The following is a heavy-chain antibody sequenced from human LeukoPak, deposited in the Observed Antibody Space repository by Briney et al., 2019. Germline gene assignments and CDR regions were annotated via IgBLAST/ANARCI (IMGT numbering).Heavy chain of an antibody. CDR2: ISNSGST. V-gene: IGHV4-59*01. CDR1: GGSISSFY. Sequence: SETLSLTCTVSGGSISSFYWTWIRQPPGKGLEWIGYISNSGSTNYNPSLKSRVTISVETSKNQFSLKLSSVTAADTAVYYCARGLGMVFDYWGQGTLVTVSS. J-gene: IGHJ4*02. D-gene: IGHD7-27*01. CDR3: ARGLGMVFDY.